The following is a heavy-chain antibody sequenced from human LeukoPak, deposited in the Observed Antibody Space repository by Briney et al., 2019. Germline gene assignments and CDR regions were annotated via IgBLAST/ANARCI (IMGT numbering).Heavy chain of an antibody. J-gene: IGHJ4*02. D-gene: IGHD6-13*01. CDR2: IRYDGSNK. Sequence: GGSLRLSCAASGFTFSSYGMHWVRQAPGKGLEWVAFIRYDGSNKYYADSVKGRFTISRDNSKNTLYLQMNSLRAEDTAVYYCAKDPRFYSSSWYSTESGWYEYYWGQGTLVTVSS. CDR1: GFTFSSYG. CDR3: AKDPRFYSSSWYSTESGWYEYY. V-gene: IGHV3-30*02.